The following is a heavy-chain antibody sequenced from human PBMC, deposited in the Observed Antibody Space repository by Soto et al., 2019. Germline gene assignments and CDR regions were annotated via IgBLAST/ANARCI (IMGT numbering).Heavy chain of an antibody. V-gene: IGHV6-1*01. CDR1: GDSVSSNSAA. CDR2: TYYRAKWYN. CDR3: ARDSPRIAAAGTKFDY. D-gene: IGHD6-13*01. Sequence: PSQTLSLTCVISGDSVSSNSAAWNWIRQSPSRGLEWLGRTYYRAKWYNDYAVSVKSRITINPDTSKNQFSLQLNSVTPEDTAVYYCARDSPRIAAAGTKFDYWGQGTLVTVSS. J-gene: IGHJ4*02.